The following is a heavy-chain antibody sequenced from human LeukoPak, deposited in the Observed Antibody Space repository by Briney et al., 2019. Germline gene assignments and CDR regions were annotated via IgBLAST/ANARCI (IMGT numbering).Heavy chain of an antibody. CDR1: GFTFSSYS. V-gene: IGHV3-48*04. Sequence: PGGSLRLSCAASGFTFSSYSMNWVRQAPGKGLEWVSYISGSGSAIYYADTVKGRFTISRDNAKNSLYLQMNSLRAEDTAVYYCAREVKAATGTWWFDSWGQGTLVTVSS. CDR2: ISGSGSAI. D-gene: IGHD1-1*01. CDR3: AREVKAATGTWWFDS. J-gene: IGHJ5*01.